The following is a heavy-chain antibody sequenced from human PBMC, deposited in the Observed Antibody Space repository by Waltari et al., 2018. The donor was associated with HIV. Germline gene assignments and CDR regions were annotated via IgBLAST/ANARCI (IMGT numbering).Heavy chain of an antibody. CDR3: ARVPVRGGSVRY. J-gene: IGHJ4*02. Sequence: QVQLEQWGSGLLKPSETLSLTCAVYDESFSDYYWSWIRQPPGKGLEWIGEINHRGSTNYNPSLKSRVSMSVDTSKHQISVKLRSVTAADTAMYYCARVPVRGGSVRYWGQGTLVSVSS. CDR1: DESFSDYY. V-gene: IGHV4-34*01. D-gene: IGHD3-10*01. CDR2: INHRGST.